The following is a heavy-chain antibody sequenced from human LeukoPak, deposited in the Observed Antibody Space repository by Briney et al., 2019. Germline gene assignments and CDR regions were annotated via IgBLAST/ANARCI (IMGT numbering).Heavy chain of an antibody. D-gene: IGHD5-12*01. V-gene: IGHV1-69*04. CDR1: GGTFSSYA. CDR2: IIPILGIA. CDR3: ARDLIYSGYVPLGY. Sequence: PVKVSCKASGGTFSSYAISWVRQAPGQGLEWMGRIIPILGIANYAQKFQGRVTITADKSTSTAYMELSSLRSEDTAVYYCARDLIYSGYVPLGYWGQGTLVTVSS. J-gene: IGHJ4*02.